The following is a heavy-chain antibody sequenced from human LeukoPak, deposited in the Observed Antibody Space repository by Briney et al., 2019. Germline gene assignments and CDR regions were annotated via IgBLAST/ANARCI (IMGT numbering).Heavy chain of an antibody. V-gene: IGHV3-53*01. CDR1: GFTVSSNY. CDR3: AELGITMIGGV. Sequence: GGSLRLSCAAPGFTVSSNYMSWVRQAPGKGLEWVSVIYSGGNTYYADSVKGRFTISRDNAKNSLYLQMNSLRAEDTAVYYCAELGITMIGGVWGKGTTVTISS. J-gene: IGHJ6*04. D-gene: IGHD3-10*02. CDR2: IYSGGNT.